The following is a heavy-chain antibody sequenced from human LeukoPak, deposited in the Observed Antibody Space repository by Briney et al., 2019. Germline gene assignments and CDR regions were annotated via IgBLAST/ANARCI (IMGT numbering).Heavy chain of an antibody. CDR3: TLASGSGHDY. J-gene: IGHJ4*02. D-gene: IGHD3-10*01. CDR1: GFTFSSYA. V-gene: IGHV3-23*01. CDR2: ISGSGGNT. Sequence: PGGSLRLSCAASGFTFSSYAMNWVRQAPGKGLEWVSTISGSGGNTYYADSVKGRFTISRDNSKNTLYLQMNSLKTEDTAVYYCTLASGSGHDYWGQGTLVTVSS.